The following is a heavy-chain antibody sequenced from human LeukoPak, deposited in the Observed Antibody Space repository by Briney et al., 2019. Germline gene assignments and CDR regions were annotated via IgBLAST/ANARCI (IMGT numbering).Heavy chain of an antibody. CDR3: ARELEWEPYSTDY. Sequence: SETLSLTCTVSGGSISSSSYYWGWIRQPPGKGLEWIGSIYYSGSTYYNPSLKSRVTISVDTSKNQFSLKLSSVTAADTAVYYCARELEWEPYSTDYWGQGTLVTVSS. D-gene: IGHD1-26*01. V-gene: IGHV4-39*02. CDR1: GGSISSSSYY. J-gene: IGHJ4*02. CDR2: IYYSGST.